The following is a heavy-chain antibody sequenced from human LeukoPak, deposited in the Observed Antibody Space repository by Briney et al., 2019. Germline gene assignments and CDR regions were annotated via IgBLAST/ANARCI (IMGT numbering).Heavy chain of an antibody. CDR2: ISSRSESK. D-gene: IGHD3-22*01. CDR3: AKDDPGGRQWLRLTNWFDP. V-gene: IGHV3-48*04. Sequence: GGSLRLSCAASGFTFSTSGMNWVRQAPGKGLEWVAYISSRSESKYYAASVKGRFTISRDNSGNSIYLQMNSLRAEDTAVYYCAKDDPGGRQWLRLTNWFDPWGQGTLVTVSS. CDR1: GFTFSTSG. J-gene: IGHJ5*02.